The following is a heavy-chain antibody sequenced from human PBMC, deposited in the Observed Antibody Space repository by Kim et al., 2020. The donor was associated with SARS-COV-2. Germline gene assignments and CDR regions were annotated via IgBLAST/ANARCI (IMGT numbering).Heavy chain of an antibody. CDR1: GGSISSGGYY. Sequence: SETLSLTCTVSGGSISSGGYYWSWIRQHPGKGLEWIGYIYYSGSTYYNPSLKSRVTISVDTSKNQFSLKLSSVTAADTAVYYCARGAEAAAGPYGMDVWGQGTTVTVSS. CDR3: ARGAEAAAGPYGMDV. J-gene: IGHJ6*02. CDR2: IYYSGST. V-gene: IGHV4-31*03. D-gene: IGHD6-13*01.